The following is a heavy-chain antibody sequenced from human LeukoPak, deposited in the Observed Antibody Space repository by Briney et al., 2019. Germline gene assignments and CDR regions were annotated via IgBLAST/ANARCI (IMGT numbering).Heavy chain of an antibody. CDR1: GFTFSSHW. CDR3: ARDNKWFGELLD. J-gene: IGHJ4*02. D-gene: IGHD3-10*01. V-gene: IGHV3-48*02. Sequence: GGSLRLSCAGSGFTFSSHWMNWVRQAPGKGLEWVSYISSSSSTIYYADSVKGRFTISRDNAKNSLYLQMNSLRDEDTAVYYCARDNKWFGELLDWGQGTLVTVSS. CDR2: ISSSSSTI.